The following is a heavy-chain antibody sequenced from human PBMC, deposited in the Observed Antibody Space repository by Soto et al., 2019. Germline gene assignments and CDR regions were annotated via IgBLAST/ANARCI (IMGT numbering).Heavy chain of an antibody. CDR1: GFTFSSYG. Sequence: PGGSLGLSCAASGFTFSSYGMHGVRQAQGKGLEWVAVILYDGSNKYYADSVKGRFTISRDNSKNTLYLQMNSLRAEDTAVYYCARMRWFGEAILYYGMDVWGQGTTVTVSS. CDR3: ARMRWFGEAILYYGMDV. V-gene: IGHV3-33*01. CDR2: ILYDGSNK. J-gene: IGHJ6*02. D-gene: IGHD3-10*01.